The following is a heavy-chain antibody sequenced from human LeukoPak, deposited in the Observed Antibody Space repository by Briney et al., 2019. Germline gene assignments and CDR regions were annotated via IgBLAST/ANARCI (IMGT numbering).Heavy chain of an antibody. D-gene: IGHD3-22*01. CDR3: ARVHDSSGYGLGDYAFDI. J-gene: IGHJ3*02. Sequence: GASVKVSCKASGYTFTSYGISWVRQAPGQGLEWMGWISAYNGNTNYAQKLQGRVTMTTDTSTSTAYMELRSLRSDDTAVCYCARVHDSSGYGLGDYAFDIWGQGTMVTVSS. CDR1: GYTFTSYG. CDR2: ISAYNGNT. V-gene: IGHV1-18*01.